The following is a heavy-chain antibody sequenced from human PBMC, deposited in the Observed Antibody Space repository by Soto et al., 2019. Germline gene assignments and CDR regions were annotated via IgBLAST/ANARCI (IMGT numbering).Heavy chain of an antibody. V-gene: IGHV3-23*01. CDR1: GFTLAKYT. Sequence: PVGSLRLSCAASGFTLAKYTMGWVRQAPGKGLEWVAESYSTGGTEYADSVKGRFSISRDNSKNMLFLQMNSLRVEDTALYYCARDREPDGIWTYDSWGQGTLVTVSS. D-gene: IGHD3-3*01. CDR2: SYSTGGT. CDR3: ARDREPDGIWTYDS. J-gene: IGHJ4*02.